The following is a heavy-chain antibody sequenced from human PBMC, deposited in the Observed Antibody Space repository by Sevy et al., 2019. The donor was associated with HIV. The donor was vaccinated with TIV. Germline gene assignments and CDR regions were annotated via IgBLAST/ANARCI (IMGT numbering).Heavy chain of an antibody. J-gene: IGHJ4*02. CDR3: AGGGFLSRY. CDR2: INQAGSDK. D-gene: IGHD2-15*01. CDR1: GFTFSDSW. Sequence: GGSLRLSCAAFGFTFSDSWMTWVRQGPGKGLEWVANINQAGSDKYYVDSVRSRFTISRDNAKNSLYLQMNSLRVEDTALYYCAGGGFLSRYWGQGSLVTVSS. V-gene: IGHV3-7*01.